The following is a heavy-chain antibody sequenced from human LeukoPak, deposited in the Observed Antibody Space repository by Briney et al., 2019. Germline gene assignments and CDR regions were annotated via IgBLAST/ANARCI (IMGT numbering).Heavy chain of an antibody. CDR1: GGSISSYY. V-gene: IGHV4-59*12. Sequence: SETLSLTCTVSGGSISSYYWSWIRQPPGKGLEWIGYIYYSGSTNYNPSLKSRVTMSVDTSKNQFSLKLSSVIAADTAVYYCARDTYYYDSSGYRRFDYWGQGTLVTVSS. D-gene: IGHD3-22*01. CDR2: IYYSGST. J-gene: IGHJ4*02. CDR3: ARDTYYYDSSGYRRFDY.